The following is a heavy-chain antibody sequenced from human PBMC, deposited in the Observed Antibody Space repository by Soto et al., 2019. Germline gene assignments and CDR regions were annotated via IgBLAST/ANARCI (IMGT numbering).Heavy chain of an antibody. CDR1: GYTFTSYA. CDR2: INAGNGNT. J-gene: IGHJ6*02. V-gene: IGHV1-3*01. Sequence: QVQLVQSGAEVKKPGASVKVSCKASGYTFTSYAMHWVRQAPGQRLEWMGWINAGNGNTKYSQKFQGRVTITRDTSERTAYMELSSLRSEDTAVYYCARELVVVPAVRYVEYGMDVWGQGTTVTVSS. CDR3: ARELVVVPAVRYVEYGMDV. D-gene: IGHD2-2*01.